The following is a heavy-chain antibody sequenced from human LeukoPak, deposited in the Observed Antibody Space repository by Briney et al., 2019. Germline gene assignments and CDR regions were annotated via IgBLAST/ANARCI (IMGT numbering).Heavy chain of an antibody. J-gene: IGHJ4*02. CDR2: VRYDGSNQ. Sequence: GGSLRLSCAASGFVFSDYGMHWVRQPPGKGLEWVTFVRYDGSNQYYADSVKGRFTISRDNSKNTLDLQMRSLRVEDTAVYYCASGGPTRGTLDYWGQGTLVTVSS. D-gene: IGHD1-26*01. V-gene: IGHV3-30*02. CDR1: GFVFSDYG. CDR3: ASGGPTRGTLDY.